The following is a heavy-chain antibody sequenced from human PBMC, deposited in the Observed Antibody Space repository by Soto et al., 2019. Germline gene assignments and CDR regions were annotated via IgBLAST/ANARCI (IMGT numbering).Heavy chain of an antibody. Sequence: GGSLRLSCAASGFTFSSYSMNWVRQAPGKGLEWVSSISSSSSYIYYADSVKGRFTISRDNAKNSLYLQMNSLRAEDTAVYYCARDRDYGDYADFDYWGQGTLVTVSS. CDR2: ISSSSSYI. CDR3: ARDRDYGDYADFDY. CDR1: GFTFSSYS. D-gene: IGHD4-17*01. V-gene: IGHV3-21*01. J-gene: IGHJ4*02.